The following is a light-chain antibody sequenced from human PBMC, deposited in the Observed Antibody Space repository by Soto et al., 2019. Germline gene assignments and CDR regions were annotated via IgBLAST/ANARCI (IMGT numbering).Light chain of an antibody. CDR1: SSNIGNNY. V-gene: IGLV1-51*01. Sequence: QSILTQPPSVSAAPGQKVTISCSGGSSNIGNNYISWYQQFAGTAPKILIYDNDKRPSGIPDRFSGSKSGTSATLGITGLQTGDEADYYCGTWDSSLNIVLFGGGTKLTVL. J-gene: IGLJ2*01. CDR3: GTWDSSLNIVL. CDR2: DND.